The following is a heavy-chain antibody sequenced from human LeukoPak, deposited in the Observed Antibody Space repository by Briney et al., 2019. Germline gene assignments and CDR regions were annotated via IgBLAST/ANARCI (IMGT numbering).Heavy chain of an antibody. CDR3: ARVLKVIAVAGTYFQH. CDR1: GYTFTSYD. J-gene: IGHJ1*01. D-gene: IGHD6-19*01. Sequence: GASVNVSCKTSGYTFTSYDINWVRQAPGQGLEWMGWMNPNSGNTGYAQKFQGGVTMTRNTSISTAYMELSSLRSEDTAVYYCARVLKVIAVAGTYFQHWGQGTLVTVSS. V-gene: IGHV1-8*01. CDR2: MNPNSGNT.